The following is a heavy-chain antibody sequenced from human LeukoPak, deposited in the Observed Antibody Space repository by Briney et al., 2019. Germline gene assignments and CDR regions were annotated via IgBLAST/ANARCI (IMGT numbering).Heavy chain of an antibody. CDR3: ARSRGYYFLYFDY. D-gene: IGHD3-22*01. J-gene: IGHJ4*02. CDR1: GGSLSGYY. Sequence: SETLSLTCAVYGGSLSGYYWSWIRQPPGKGLEWIGEINHSGSTNYNPSLKSRVTISVDTSKNQFSLKLSSVTAADTAVYCCARSRGYYFLYFDYWGQGTLVTVSS. V-gene: IGHV4-34*01. CDR2: INHSGST.